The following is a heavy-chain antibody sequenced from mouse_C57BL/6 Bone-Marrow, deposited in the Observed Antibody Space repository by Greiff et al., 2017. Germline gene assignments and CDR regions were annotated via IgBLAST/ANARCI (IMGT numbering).Heavy chain of an antibody. CDR2: ISDGGSYT. CDR1: GFTFSSYA. Sequence: EVKLMESGGGLVKPGGSLTLSCAASGFTFSSYAMSWVRQTPEKRLEWVATISDGGSYTYYPDNVKGRFTISRDNAKNNLYLQMSHLKSEDTAMYYCARVGSSSYYAMDYWGQGTSVTVSS. D-gene: IGHD1-1*01. V-gene: IGHV5-4*03. J-gene: IGHJ4*01. CDR3: ARVGSSSYYAMDY.